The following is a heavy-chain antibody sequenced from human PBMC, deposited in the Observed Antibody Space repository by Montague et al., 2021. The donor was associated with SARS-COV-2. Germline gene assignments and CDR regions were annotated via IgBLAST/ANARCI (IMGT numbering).Heavy chain of an antibody. V-gene: IGHV4-31*03. J-gene: IGHJ2*01. D-gene: IGHD2-15*01. CDR3: ARVMGGYCSGGSCCSGWYFDL. Sequence: TLSLTCTVSGGSISGGGYYWSWIRQHPGKGLEWIGYIYYSGSTYYNPSLKSRVTISLDTSKNQFSLNLSSVTAADTAVYYCARVMGGYCSGGSCCSGWYFDLWGQGTRVTVSS. CDR1: GGSISGGGYY. CDR2: IYYSGST.